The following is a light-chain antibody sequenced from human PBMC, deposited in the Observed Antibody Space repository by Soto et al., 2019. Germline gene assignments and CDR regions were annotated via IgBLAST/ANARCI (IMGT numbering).Light chain of an antibody. V-gene: IGKV3-20*01. J-gene: IGKJ1*01. Sequence: EIVLTQSPGTLSLSPGERATLSYRASQSVISSYLAWYQQKPGQAPRLLIYGASSRATGIPDRFSGSGSGTDFTLTISRLEPEDFAVYYCQQYGSSPSWTFGQGTKVEIK. CDR2: GAS. CDR1: QSVISSY. CDR3: QQYGSSPSWT.